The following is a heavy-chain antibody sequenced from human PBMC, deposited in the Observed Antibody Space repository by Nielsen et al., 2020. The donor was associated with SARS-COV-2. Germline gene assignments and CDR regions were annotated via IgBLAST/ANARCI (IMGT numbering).Heavy chain of an antibody. J-gene: IGHJ6*02. D-gene: IGHD3-16*01. V-gene: IGHV1-8*01. CDR3: ASSVGAYYYYGMDV. CDR2: MNPNSGNT. CDR1: GYTFTSYD. Sequence: ASLKVSCKASGYTFTSYDINWVRQATGQGLEWMGWMNPNSGNTGYAQKFQGRVTMTRNTSISTAYMELSSLRSEDTAVYYCASSVGAYYYYGMDVWGQGTTVTVSS.